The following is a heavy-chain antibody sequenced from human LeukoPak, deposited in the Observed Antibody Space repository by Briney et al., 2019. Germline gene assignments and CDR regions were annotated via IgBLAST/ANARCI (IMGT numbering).Heavy chain of an antibody. D-gene: IGHD1-26*01. V-gene: IGHV4-34*01. J-gene: IGHJ5*02. CDR1: GGSFSGYY. CDR2: INHSGST. Sequence: PSETLSLTCAVYGGSFSGYYWSWIRQPPGKGLEWIGEINHSGSTNYNPSLKSRVTISADTSKNQFSLRLNSVTAADTAVYYCARSRAFNSGAFDPWGQGSLVTVSS. CDR3: ARSRAFNSGAFDP.